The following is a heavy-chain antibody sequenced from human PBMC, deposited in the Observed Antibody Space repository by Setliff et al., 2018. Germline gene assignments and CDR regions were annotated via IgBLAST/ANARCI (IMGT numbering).Heavy chain of an antibody. V-gene: IGHV4-4*07. CDR3: AREQWLDPPGYYYMDV. D-gene: IGHD6-19*01. CDR2: IYIGGGA. J-gene: IGHJ6*03. Sequence: SATLSLTCTVSGGSISSYYWSWIRQPAGKGLEWIGHIYIGGGANYNPSLKSRVTMSIDTSKNQFSLKLNSVTAADMAVYYCAREQWLDPPGYYYMDVWAKGTTVTVSS. CDR1: GGSISSYY.